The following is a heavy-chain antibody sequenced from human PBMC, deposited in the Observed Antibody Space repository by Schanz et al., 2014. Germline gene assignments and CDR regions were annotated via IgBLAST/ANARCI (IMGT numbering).Heavy chain of an antibody. CDR3: ARGRVLES. J-gene: IGHJ5*02. CDR2: IKKDGSEK. V-gene: IGHV3-7*01. Sequence: EVQLAESGGGLVQPGGSLRLSCAASGFTFSGFWMTWVRQAPGKGLEWVANIKKDGSEKYYVDSVKGRFTISRDNAKNSLFLPMNSLRPEDRAVYCCARGRVLESWGQGTLVTVSS. CDR1: GFTFSGFW. D-gene: IGHD1-1*01.